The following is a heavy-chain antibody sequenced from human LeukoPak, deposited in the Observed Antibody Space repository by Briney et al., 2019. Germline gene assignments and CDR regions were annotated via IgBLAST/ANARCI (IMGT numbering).Heavy chain of an antibody. Sequence: SETLSLTCTVSGGSISSSSYYWGWIRQPPGKGLEWIGSIYYSGSTYYNPSLKSRVTISVDTSKNQFSLKLSSVTAADTAVYYCASLMITFGGAPHWGQGTLVTVSS. CDR3: ASLMITFGGAPH. J-gene: IGHJ4*02. CDR1: GGSISSSSYY. D-gene: IGHD3-16*01. V-gene: IGHV4-39*07. CDR2: IYYSGST.